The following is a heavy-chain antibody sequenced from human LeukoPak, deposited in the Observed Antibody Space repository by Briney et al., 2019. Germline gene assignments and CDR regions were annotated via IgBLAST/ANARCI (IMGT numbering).Heavy chain of an antibody. V-gene: IGHV3-64D*06. J-gene: IGHJ4*02. CDR3: AKPMVGSTFDD. CDR2: ISSNGGDT. CDR1: GFTFSSYA. Sequence: GGSLRLSCSASGFTFSSYAMYWVRQAPGKALKYVSSISSNGGDTHYAESAKGRFTISRDSSKNTLYLQMSSLRIEDTAVYYCAKPMVGSTFDDWGQGTPLTVSS. D-gene: IGHD1-26*01.